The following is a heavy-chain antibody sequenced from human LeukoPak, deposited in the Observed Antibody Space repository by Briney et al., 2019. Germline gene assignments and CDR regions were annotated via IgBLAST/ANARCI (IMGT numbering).Heavy chain of an antibody. V-gene: IGHV1-2*02. CDR2: INPNSGGT. D-gene: IGHD1-26*01. CDR3: ARVPPYSIVGATPPFDY. J-gene: IGHJ4*02. CDR1: GYTFTGYY. Sequence: ASVKVSCKASGYTFTGYYMHWVRQAPGQGLEWIGWINPNSGGTNYAQKFQGRVTMTRDTSISTAYMELSRLRSDDTAVYYCARVPPYSIVGATPPFDYWGQGTLVTVSS.